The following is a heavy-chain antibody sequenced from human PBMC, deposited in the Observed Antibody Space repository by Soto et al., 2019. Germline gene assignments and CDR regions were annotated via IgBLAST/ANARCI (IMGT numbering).Heavy chain of an antibody. CDR1: GYTFTNYA. CDR3: ERGTGSAMDV. CDR2: INAGNGNT. V-gene: IGHV1-3*05. Sequence: QVQLVQSGAEEKKPGASVKGSCKASGYTFTNYAMHWVRQAPGQRLEWMGWINAGNGNTKYSHKFQVRVTITRDTPWSTAYMKLSRVRSEDRAVYYGERGTGSAMDVWGQGPTITVSS. D-gene: IGHD3-10*01. J-gene: IGHJ6*02.